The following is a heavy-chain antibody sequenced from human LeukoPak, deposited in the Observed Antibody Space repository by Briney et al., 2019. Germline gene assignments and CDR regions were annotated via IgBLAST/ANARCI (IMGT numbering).Heavy chain of an antibody. Sequence: GGSLRLSCAASGFTFSSYAMSWVRQAPGKGLEWVSVISASASTTYSADSVKGRFTISRDNSKNTLYLRMNSLRADDTAVYYCARNSAMYNNSPLDYWGQGTLVTVSS. CDR2: ISASASTT. V-gene: IGHV3-23*01. D-gene: IGHD6-13*01. CDR3: ARNSAMYNNSPLDY. J-gene: IGHJ4*02. CDR1: GFTFSSYA.